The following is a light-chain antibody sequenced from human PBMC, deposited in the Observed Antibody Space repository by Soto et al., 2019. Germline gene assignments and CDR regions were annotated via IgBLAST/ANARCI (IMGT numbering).Light chain of an antibody. CDR2: DTS. CDR1: QSISRW. Sequence: IQIAQYTSTLTVSVGDRVTITCRASQSISRWLAWYQQKPGKAPKLLIYDTSTLESGVPSRFSGRGSATEFTLTISRLHPDDFATYYCKQYNTYWKCGQGNKGDI. J-gene: IGKJ1*01. CDR3: KQYNTYWK. V-gene: IGKV1-5*01.